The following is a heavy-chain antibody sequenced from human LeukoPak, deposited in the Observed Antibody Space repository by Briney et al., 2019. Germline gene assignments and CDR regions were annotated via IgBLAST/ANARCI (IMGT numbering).Heavy chain of an antibody. J-gene: IGHJ4*02. CDR1: GFTFSSYW. Sequence: QPGGSLRLSCAASGFTFSSYWMSWVRQAPGKGLEWVANIKQDGSEKYYVDSVKGRFTISRDNAKNSLYLQMNSLRAEDTAVYYCAREKAVAGYYFDYWGQGTLVTVSS. V-gene: IGHV3-7*01. D-gene: IGHD6-19*01. CDR3: AREKAVAGYYFDY. CDR2: IKQDGSEK.